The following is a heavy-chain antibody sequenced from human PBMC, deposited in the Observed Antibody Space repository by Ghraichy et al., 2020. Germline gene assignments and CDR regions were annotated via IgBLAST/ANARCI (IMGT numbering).Heavy chain of an antibody. J-gene: IGHJ4*02. CDR3: ARVLPRYSIDY. CDR1: GGSISSGGYS. CDR2: LYHSGST. D-gene: IGHD3-16*02. V-gene: IGHV4-30-2*01. Sequence: SETLSLTCAVSGGSISSGGYSWSWIRQPPGNGLELIGYLYHSGSTYYNPSLKSRVTISVDRTKNQFSLKLSSVTAADTAVYYCARVLPRYSIDYWGQGTLVTVSS.